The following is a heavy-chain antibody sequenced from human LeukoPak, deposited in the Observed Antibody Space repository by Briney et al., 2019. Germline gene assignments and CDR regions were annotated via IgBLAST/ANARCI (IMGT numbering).Heavy chain of an antibody. CDR1: GGTFSSYA. J-gene: IGHJ4*02. CDR2: IIPIFGMA. Sequence: GASVKVSCKASGGTFSSYAISWVRQAPGQGLEWMGRIIPIFGMANYAQKFQGRVTITADKSTSTAYMELSSLRSEDTAVYYCARESDSSGYSYWGQGTLVTVSS. D-gene: IGHD3-22*01. V-gene: IGHV1-69*04. CDR3: ARESDSSGYSY.